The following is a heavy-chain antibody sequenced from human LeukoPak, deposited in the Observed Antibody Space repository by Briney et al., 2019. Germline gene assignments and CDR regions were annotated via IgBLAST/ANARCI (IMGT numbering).Heavy chain of an antibody. V-gene: IGHV4-59*11. CDR3: ARDLRDILTEYYYGMDV. Sequence: SETLSLTCTVSGGSINRHYWSWIRQPPGKGLEWIGYIYYSGSTNYNPSLKSRVTISVDTSKNQFSLKLSSVTAADTAVYYCARDLRDILTEYYYGMDVWGQGTTVTVSS. CDR1: GGSINRHY. D-gene: IGHD3-9*01. CDR2: IYYSGST. J-gene: IGHJ6*02.